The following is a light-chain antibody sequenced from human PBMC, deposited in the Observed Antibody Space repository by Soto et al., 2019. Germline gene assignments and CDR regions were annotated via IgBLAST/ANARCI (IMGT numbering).Light chain of an antibody. Sequence: DIQMTQSPSSLSAFVGDRVTITCRASQSISSHLNWYQQKPGKAPKLLIYAASTLQSGVPSRFSGSGSRTDFTLTISSLQPEDFATYSCQQSFTTPRTFGQGTKVEIK. CDR2: AAS. J-gene: IGKJ1*01. CDR1: QSISSH. V-gene: IGKV1-39*01. CDR3: QQSFTTPRT.